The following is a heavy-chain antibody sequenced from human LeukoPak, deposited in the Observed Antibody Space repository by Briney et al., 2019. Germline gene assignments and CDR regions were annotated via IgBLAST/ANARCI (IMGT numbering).Heavy chain of an antibody. J-gene: IGHJ4*02. CDR3: AKDADDYVSYFDY. CDR1: GFSFRSYW. D-gene: IGHD4-17*01. V-gene: IGHV3-74*01. CDR2: INSDGSGT. Sequence: GGSLRLSCAASGFSFRSYWMHWVRQAPGKGLVWVSRINSDGSGTTYADAVKGRFTISRDNAKNTLYLQMNSLRAEDTAVYYCAKDADDYVSYFDYWGQGTLVTVSS.